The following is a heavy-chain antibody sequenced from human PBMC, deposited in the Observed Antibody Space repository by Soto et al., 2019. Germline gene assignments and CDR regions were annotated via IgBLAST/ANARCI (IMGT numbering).Heavy chain of an antibody. CDR2: ISGGGYRT. D-gene: IGHD2-2*01. CDR1: GFAFISYA. CDR3: AYRAAEESWCSSANCFLTAFDF. V-gene: IGHV3-23*01. J-gene: IGHJ3*01. Sequence: PGGSLRLSCSASGFAFISYAMSWVRKTPGEGLEWVSAISGGGYRTYYADSVKGRFTVSRDSSKSTLFLQMNSLRAEDTAVYYCAYRAAEESWCSSANCFLTAFDFWGQGTMVTVSS.